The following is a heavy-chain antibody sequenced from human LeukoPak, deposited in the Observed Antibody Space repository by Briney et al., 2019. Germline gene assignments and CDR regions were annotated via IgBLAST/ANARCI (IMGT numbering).Heavy chain of an antibody. V-gene: IGHV4-38-2*02. Sequence: PSETLSLTCTLSAYSTSSGYAGGWIRQPQGKGLEWIASINYSWRTSHSPSLRSRVTISVNTSKNQFSLKLSYATAADTAVYSCARGRPSGSHTAYWGQGTLVTVSS. CDR3: ARGRPSGSHTAY. J-gene: IGHJ4*02. CDR1: AYSTSSGYA. D-gene: IGHD1-26*01. CDR2: INYSWRT.